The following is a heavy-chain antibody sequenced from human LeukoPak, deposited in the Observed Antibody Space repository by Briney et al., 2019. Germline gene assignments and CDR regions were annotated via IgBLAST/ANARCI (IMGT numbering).Heavy chain of an antibody. D-gene: IGHD2-15*01. CDR1: GFTFSDYF. CDR2: ISTSGSTI. V-gene: IGHV3-11*04. CDR3: ARARLGFTRGIGTNYFDY. Sequence: GGSLRLSCAASGFTFSDYFMSWIRQAPGKGLEWVSYISTSGSTIYYEDSVKVRFTISRYNAKNSLYLQMNSLRAEDTAVYYCARARLGFTRGIGTNYFDYWGQGTLVTVSS. J-gene: IGHJ4*02.